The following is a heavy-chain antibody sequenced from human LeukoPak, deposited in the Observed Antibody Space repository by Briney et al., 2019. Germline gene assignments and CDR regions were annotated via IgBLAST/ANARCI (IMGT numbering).Heavy chain of an antibody. CDR3: ARTPGVAAALDY. Sequence: SETLSLTCAVYGGSFSGYYWSWIRQPPGKGLEWIGYIYYSGSTNYNPSLKSRVTISVDTSKNQFSLKLSSVTAADTAVYYCARTPGVAAALDYWGQGTLVTVSS. J-gene: IGHJ4*02. V-gene: IGHV4-59*01. D-gene: IGHD6-13*01. CDR2: IYYSGST. CDR1: GGSFSGYY.